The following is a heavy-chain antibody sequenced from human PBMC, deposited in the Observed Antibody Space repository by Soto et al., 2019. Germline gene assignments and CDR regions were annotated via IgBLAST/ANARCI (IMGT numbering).Heavy chain of an antibody. Sequence: VQLVQSGGEVKKPGASVKVSCKASGYSFMSYGFSWVRQAPGQGLEWMGWISADNGNTKYARKFQGRVTLTTDTCTRAAYMEVTSLSSDDTAVYYCARVLYYYGSGSYPYAMDVWGQGTTVTVSS. CDR2: ISADNGNT. V-gene: IGHV1-18*01. CDR3: ARVLYYYGSGSYPYAMDV. J-gene: IGHJ6*02. CDR1: GYSFMSYG. D-gene: IGHD3-10*01.